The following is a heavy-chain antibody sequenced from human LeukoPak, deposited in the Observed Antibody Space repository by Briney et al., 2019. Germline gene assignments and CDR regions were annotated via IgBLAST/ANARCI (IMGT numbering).Heavy chain of an antibody. Sequence: GGSLRLSCAASGFTVSSNYMSWVRQAPGKGLEWVSVIYSGGSTYYADSVKGRFTISRDNSKNTLYLQMNSLRAEDTAVYYCARDPGYYYGSGSYGYYYGMDVWGQGTTVTVSS. V-gene: IGHV3-66*01. CDR2: IYSGGST. CDR1: GFTVSSNY. CDR3: ARDPGYYYGSGSYGYYYGMDV. J-gene: IGHJ6*02. D-gene: IGHD3-10*01.